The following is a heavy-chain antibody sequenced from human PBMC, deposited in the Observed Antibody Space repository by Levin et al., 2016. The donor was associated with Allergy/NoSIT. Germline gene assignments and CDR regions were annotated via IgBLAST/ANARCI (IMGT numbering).Heavy chain of an antibody. D-gene: IGHD1-26*01. CDR3: ARVAGAYHRPYAFDI. Sequence: WVRQAPGQGLEWMGWISAYNGNTNYAQKLQGRVTMTTDTSTSTAYMELRSLRSDDTAVYYCARVAGAYHRPYAFDIWGQGTMVTVSS. J-gene: IGHJ3*02. V-gene: IGHV1-18*01. CDR2: ISAYNGNT.